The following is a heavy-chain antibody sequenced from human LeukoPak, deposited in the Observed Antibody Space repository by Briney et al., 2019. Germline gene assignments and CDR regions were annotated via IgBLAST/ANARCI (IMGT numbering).Heavy chain of an antibody. Sequence: ASVKVSCKASGYTFTSYSISWVRQGPGQGLEWMGWISAYNGNTNFAQKLQGRVTMTTDTSTSTAYMDLRSLRSDDTAVYYCARDQAATNTQVRFCLDWGQGTLVTVSS. CDR3: ARDQAATNTQVRFCLD. CDR2: ISAYNGNT. D-gene: IGHD3-9*01. V-gene: IGHV1-18*01. CDR1: GYTFTSYS. J-gene: IGHJ4*02.